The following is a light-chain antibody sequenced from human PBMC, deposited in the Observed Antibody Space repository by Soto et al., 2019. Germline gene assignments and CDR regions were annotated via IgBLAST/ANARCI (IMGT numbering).Light chain of an antibody. CDR3: QQCYNWPQWT. J-gene: IGKJ1*01. V-gene: IGKV3-11*01. CDR1: QSVGTF. CDR2: DAS. Sequence: EIVLTQSPATLSLSPGERATLSCRASQSVGTFFAWYQQKPGQAPRLLNYDASNRATGIPARFSGSGSGTDFTLTISSLEPEDFAVYYCQQCYNWPQWTFGQGTKVEIK.